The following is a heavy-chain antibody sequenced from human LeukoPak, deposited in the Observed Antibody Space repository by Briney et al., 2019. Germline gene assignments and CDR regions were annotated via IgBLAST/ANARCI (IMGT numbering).Heavy chain of an antibody. V-gene: IGHV3-30*02. CDR1: GFTFSSYG. D-gene: IGHD1-26*01. CDR2: IRYDGSNK. Sequence: GGSLRLSCAASGFTFSSYGMHWVRQAPGKGLEWVAFIRYDGSNKYYADSVKGRFTISRDNSKNTLYLQMNSLRAEDTAVYYCAREGGSYSGSYSAYFDYWGQGTLVTVSS. J-gene: IGHJ4*02. CDR3: AREGGSYSGSYSAYFDY.